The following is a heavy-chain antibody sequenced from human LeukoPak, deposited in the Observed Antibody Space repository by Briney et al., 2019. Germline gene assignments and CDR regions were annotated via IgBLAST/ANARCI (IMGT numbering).Heavy chain of an antibody. Sequence: GGSLRLSCAASGFTFSNFAMHWVRQATGKGLEWVSAIGTAGDTFYPGSVKGRFTTSRENAKNSLYLQMNNLRAEDTAVYYCARQMAPHGNFDYWGQGTLVTVSS. J-gene: IGHJ4*02. CDR1: GFTFSNFA. CDR2: IGTAGDT. V-gene: IGHV3-13*01. CDR3: ARQMAPHGNFDY. D-gene: IGHD1-26*01.